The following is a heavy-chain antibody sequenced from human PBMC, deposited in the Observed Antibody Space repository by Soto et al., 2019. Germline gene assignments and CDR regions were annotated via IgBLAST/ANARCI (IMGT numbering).Heavy chain of an antibody. CDR3: MKEYCTGGTCFDAFDL. V-gene: IGHV3-48*03. Sequence: PGGSLTLSCAASRFIFSDYEVDWVRQAPGRGPEWISYISDGGTTIYYAASVKGRFTISRDDAKKSLYLHMNNLRVDDTAIYFCMKEYCTGGTCFDAFDLWGQGTVVTVSS. J-gene: IGHJ3*01. CDR1: RFIFSDYE. CDR2: ISDGGTTI. D-gene: IGHD2-8*02.